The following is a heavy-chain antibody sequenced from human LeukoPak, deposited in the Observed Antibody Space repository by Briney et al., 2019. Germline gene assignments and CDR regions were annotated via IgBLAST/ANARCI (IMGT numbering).Heavy chain of an antibody. CDR1: GDSISGYY. D-gene: IGHD5-24*01. CDR2: IYYSGRT. Sequence: PSETLSLTCTVSGDSISGYYRSWIRQPPGKGLEWIGYIYYSGRTNYNPSLKSRVTISEDTSKNHFSLRLRSVTAADTAVYYCARALQDYYYGMDVWGQGTTVTVSS. CDR3: ARALQDYYYGMDV. J-gene: IGHJ6*02. V-gene: IGHV4-59*08.